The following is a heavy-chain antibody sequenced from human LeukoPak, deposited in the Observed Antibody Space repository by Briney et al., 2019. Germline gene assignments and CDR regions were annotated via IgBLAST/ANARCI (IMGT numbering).Heavy chain of an antibody. D-gene: IGHD3-3*01. CDR2: ISSRGGTI. V-gene: IGHV3-48*03. CDR3: ATQGRSAISGI. CDR1: GLTFSSSE. J-gene: IGHJ3*02. Sequence: PGGSLRLSCAASGLTFSSSETNWVRQAPGKGLEWISYISSRGGTIYHADSVKGRFTVSRDNAKNSLYLQMNSLRAEDTAVYYCATQGRSAISGIWGQGTMVTVSS.